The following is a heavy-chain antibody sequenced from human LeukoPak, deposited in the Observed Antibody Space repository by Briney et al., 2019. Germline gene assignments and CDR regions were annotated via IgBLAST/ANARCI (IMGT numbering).Heavy chain of an antibody. CDR2: IYYSGST. D-gene: IGHD6-13*01. Sequence: SETLSLTCTVSGGSISSYYWSWIRQPPGKGLEWIGYIYYSGSTNYNPSLKSRVTISVDTSKNQFSLKLSSVTAPDTAVYYCASLDVQVSWRSFDYWGQGTLVTASS. CDR1: GGSISSYY. V-gene: IGHV4-59*01. CDR3: ASLDVQVSWRSFDY. J-gene: IGHJ4*02.